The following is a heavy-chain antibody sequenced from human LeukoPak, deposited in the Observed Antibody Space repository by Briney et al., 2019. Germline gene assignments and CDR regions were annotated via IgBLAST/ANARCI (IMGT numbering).Heavy chain of an antibody. CDR1: GFTFSSYA. CDR2: ISGSGGST. D-gene: IGHD6-19*01. Sequence: GGSLRLSCAASGFTFSSYAMSWVRQAPGKGLEWVSAISGSGGSTYYADSVKGRFTISRDNSKNTLYLQMNSLRAEDTAVYYCAKDGDQQWLVRGSNWFDPWGQGTLSPSPQ. J-gene: IGHJ5*02. V-gene: IGHV3-23*01. CDR3: AKDGDQQWLVRGSNWFDP.